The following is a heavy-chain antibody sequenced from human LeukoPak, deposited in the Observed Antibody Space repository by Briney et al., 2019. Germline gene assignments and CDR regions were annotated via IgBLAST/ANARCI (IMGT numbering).Heavy chain of an antibody. CDR1: GGTFSSYA. D-gene: IGHD1-14*01. Sequence: ASVKVSCKASGGTFSSYAISWVRQAPGQVLEWMGGIIPIFGTANYAQKFQGRVTITADESTSTAYMELSSLRSEDTAVYYCARDKPPGRYYGMDVWGKGTTVTVSS. CDR2: IIPIFGTA. V-gene: IGHV1-69*01. J-gene: IGHJ6*04. CDR3: ARDKPPGRYYGMDV.